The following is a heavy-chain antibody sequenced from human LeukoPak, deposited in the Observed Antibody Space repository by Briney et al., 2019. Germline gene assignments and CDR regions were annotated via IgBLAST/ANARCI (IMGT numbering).Heavy chain of an antibody. CDR3: AKDFYSGSRGYFDY. CDR1: GFTFSSYS. D-gene: IGHD1-26*01. CDR2: ISYDGSNK. Sequence: GGSLRLSCAASGFTFSSYSMNWVRQAPGKGLEWVAVISYDGSNKYYADSVKGRFTISRDNSKNTLYLQMNSLRAEDTAVYYCAKDFYSGSRGYFDYWGQGTLVTVSS. J-gene: IGHJ4*02. V-gene: IGHV3-30*18.